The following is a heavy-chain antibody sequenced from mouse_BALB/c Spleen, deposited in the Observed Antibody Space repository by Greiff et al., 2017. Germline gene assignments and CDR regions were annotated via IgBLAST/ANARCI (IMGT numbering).Heavy chain of an antibody. CDR3: ASSMITTAYYYAMDY. CDR2: INSNGGST. Sequence: DVQLVESGGGLVQPGGSLKLSCAASGFTFSSYGMSWVRQTPDKRLELVATINSNGGSTYYPDSVKGRFTISRDNAKNTLYLQMSSLKSEDTAMYYCASSMITTAYYYAMDYWGQGTSVTVSS. V-gene: IGHV5-6-3*01. J-gene: IGHJ4*01. CDR1: GFTFSSYG. D-gene: IGHD2-4*01.